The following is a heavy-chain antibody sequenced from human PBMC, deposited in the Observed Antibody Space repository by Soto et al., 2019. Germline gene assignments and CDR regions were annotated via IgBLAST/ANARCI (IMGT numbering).Heavy chain of an antibody. CDR1: GFSLSTSGVG. D-gene: IGHD3-9*01. Sequence: QITLKESGPTLVKPTQTLTLTCTFSGFSLSTSGVGVGWIRQPPGKALEWLALIFCDDDKRYSPSLKSRLTITKGTSKNQVVLTMTNMDPVDTATYYCAHSPPYDILTGSLNYFDYWGQGTLVTVSS. V-gene: IGHV2-5*02. CDR2: IFCDDDK. J-gene: IGHJ4*02. CDR3: AHSPPYDILTGSLNYFDY.